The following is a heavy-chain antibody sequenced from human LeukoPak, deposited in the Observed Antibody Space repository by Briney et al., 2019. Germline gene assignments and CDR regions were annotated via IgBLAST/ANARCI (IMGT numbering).Heavy chain of an antibody. Sequence: PAGSLRLSCVVSGFPFSNNPMNWVRQAPGKGLEWVSYISTAITTTYYAESVKGRFTISRDNAKNSLYLQMNSLRVEDTAVYYCARDGGKGYEIDYWGQGTLVTVSS. V-gene: IGHV3-48*01. CDR1: GFPFSNNP. J-gene: IGHJ4*02. CDR2: ISTAITTT. CDR3: ARDGGKGYEIDY. D-gene: IGHD2-2*01.